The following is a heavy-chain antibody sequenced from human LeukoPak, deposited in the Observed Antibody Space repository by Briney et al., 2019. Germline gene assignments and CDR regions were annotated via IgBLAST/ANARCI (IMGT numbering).Heavy chain of an antibody. D-gene: IGHD5-24*01. V-gene: IGHV3-23*01. Sequence: GGSLRLSCAASGFTFSNFAMSWVRQAPGKGLEWVSAISGSGDSTYYADSVQGRFTISRDNSKNTLYLQMNSLRAEDTAEYYCGRRTQDGYNSPIDYWGQGTLVTVSS. CDR3: GRRTQDGYNSPIDY. CDR1: GFTFSNFA. J-gene: IGHJ4*02. CDR2: ISGSGDST.